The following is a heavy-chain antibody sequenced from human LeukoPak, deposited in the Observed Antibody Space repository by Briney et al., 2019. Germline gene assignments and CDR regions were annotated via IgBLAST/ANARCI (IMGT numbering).Heavy chain of an antibody. V-gene: IGHV4-59*08. Sequence: SETLSLTCTVSGGSISSYYWSWIRQPPGKGLEWIGYIYYSGSTNYNPSLKSRVTISVDTSKNQFSLKLSSVTAADTAVYYCARALLSAPRAFDIWGQGTMVTVSS. D-gene: IGHD3-16*02. CDR3: ARALLSAPRAFDI. CDR2: IYYSGST. CDR1: GGSISSYY. J-gene: IGHJ3*02.